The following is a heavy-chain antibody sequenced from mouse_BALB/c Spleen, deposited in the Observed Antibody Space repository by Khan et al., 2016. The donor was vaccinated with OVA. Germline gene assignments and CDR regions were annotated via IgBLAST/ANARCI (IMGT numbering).Heavy chain of an antibody. CDR1: GFSLTGYG. D-gene: IGHD2-10*01. J-gene: IGHJ4*01. V-gene: IGHV2-6-7*01. CDR2: IWGDGST. CDR3: ARAYYANYREAMDY. Sequence: VELVESGPGLVAPSQSLSITCTVSGFSLTGYGVNWVRQPPGKGLEWLGMIWGDGSTDYNSGIKSRLSITKDNSKSQVFLKMNSLQTDDTARYXGARAYYANYREAMDYWGQGNSVTVSS.